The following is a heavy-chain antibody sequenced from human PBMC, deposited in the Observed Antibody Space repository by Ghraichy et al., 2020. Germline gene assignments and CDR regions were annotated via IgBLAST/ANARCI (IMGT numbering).Heavy chain of an antibody. D-gene: IGHD6-6*01. CDR2: IKQDGSEK. J-gene: IGHJ4*02. CDR3: AIDGSGRSSSVPPLDY. CDR1: GFTFTTYW. Sequence: GGSLRLSCTASGFTFTTYWMSWVRQAPGKGLEWVANIKQDGSEKYYVDSVKGRFTISRDNAKNSLYLQMNSLRGEDTAVYYCAIDGSGRSSSVPPLDYWGQGTLVTVSS. V-gene: IGHV3-7*01.